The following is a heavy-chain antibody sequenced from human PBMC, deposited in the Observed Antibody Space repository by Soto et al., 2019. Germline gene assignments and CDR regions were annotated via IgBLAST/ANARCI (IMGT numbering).Heavy chain of an antibody. J-gene: IGHJ4*02. Sequence: SPTLPLTCAISVDSVSSNSAAWNWISQSPSRGLEWLGRTYYRSKWYNDYAVSVKSRITINPDTSKNQFSLQLNSVTPEDTAVYYCVIDLDSRELPPFDYWGQAT. CDR1: VDSVSSNSAA. CDR3: VIDLDSRELPPFDY. D-gene: IGHD6-25*01. CDR2: TYYRSKWYN. V-gene: IGHV6-1*01.